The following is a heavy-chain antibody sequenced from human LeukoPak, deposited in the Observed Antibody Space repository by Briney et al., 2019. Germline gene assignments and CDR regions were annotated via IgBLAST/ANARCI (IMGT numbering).Heavy chain of an antibody. V-gene: IGHV4-59*02. D-gene: IGHD5-24*01. CDR2: ISYTGST. Sequence: PSETLSLTCTVSGGSVTSYFWSWIRQPPGKGLEIIGYISYTGSTNYNPSLKSRVTMSVDTSKKQLSLNLSSVTAASTPVSYWPLDPLQRDRTKAPFDIWVRGAMVSVSS. J-gene: IGHJ3*02. CDR3: PLDPLQRDRTKAPFDI. CDR1: GGSVTSYF.